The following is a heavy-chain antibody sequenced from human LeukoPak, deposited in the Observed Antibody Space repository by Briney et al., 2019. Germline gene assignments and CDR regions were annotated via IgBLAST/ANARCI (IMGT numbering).Heavy chain of an antibody. J-gene: IGHJ4*02. CDR3: AWLIPEAGIWASDD. V-gene: IGHV4-59*08. Sequence: SETLSLTCTVSGVSINNDYWSWIRQPPGKGLEWIGYIYYSGSTDYNPSLKSRVTISLDTSKNHFSLKLSYVTAADTAVYYCAWLIPEAGIWASDDWGQGTLVTVSS. CDR1: GVSINNDY. CDR2: IYYSGST. D-gene: IGHD2-15*01.